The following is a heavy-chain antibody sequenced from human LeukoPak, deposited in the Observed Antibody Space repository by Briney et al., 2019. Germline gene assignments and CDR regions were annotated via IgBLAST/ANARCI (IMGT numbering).Heavy chain of an antibody. V-gene: IGHV4-34*01. Sequence: SETLSLTCAVYGGSFSGYYWSWIRQPPGKGLEWIGEINHSGSTNYNPSLKSRVTISVDTSKNQFSLKLSSVTAADTAVYYCARGGGELLHWFDPWGQGTLVTVSS. CDR1: GGSFSGYY. CDR2: INHSGST. D-gene: IGHD1-26*01. CDR3: ARGGGELLHWFDP. J-gene: IGHJ5*02.